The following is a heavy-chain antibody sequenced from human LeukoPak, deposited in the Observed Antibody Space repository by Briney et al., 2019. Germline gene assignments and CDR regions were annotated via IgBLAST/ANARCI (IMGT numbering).Heavy chain of an antibody. D-gene: IGHD6-13*01. CDR1: GGSISSGDW. J-gene: IGHJ5*02. CDR2: IYHSGRT. V-gene: IGHV4-4*02. Sequence: SETLSLTCAVSGGSISSGDWWSWVRQPPGKGLERIGEIYHSGRTNYNPSLKSRVTISVDKSKNQFSLKLSSVTAADTAIYYCARLIPAAGTDWFDPWGQGSLVTVSS. CDR3: ARLIPAAGTDWFDP.